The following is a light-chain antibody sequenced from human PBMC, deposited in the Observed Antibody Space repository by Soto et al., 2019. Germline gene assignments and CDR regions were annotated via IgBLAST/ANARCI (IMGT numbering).Light chain of an antibody. Sequence: IVLTQSPGTLSLSPGERATLSCRASQSVSSSELAWYQQKPDQAPRLLLYSAASRATGIPDRYSGSGSGTDFSLTISRLEHEDFAVYYCHHYGRSSPLPFGGGTKVEIK. V-gene: IGKV3-20*01. CDR1: QSVSSSE. CDR3: HHYGRSSPLP. J-gene: IGKJ4*01. CDR2: SAA.